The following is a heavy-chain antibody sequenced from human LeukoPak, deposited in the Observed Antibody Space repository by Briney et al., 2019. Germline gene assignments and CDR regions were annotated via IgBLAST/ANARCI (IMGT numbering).Heavy chain of an antibody. CDR2: IYSGGYSGGGP. CDR1: GFIVSSNH. CDR3: ARDVYGDRYNSFDY. D-gene: IGHD5-24*01. J-gene: IGHJ4*02. V-gene: IGHV3-66*01. Sequence: PGGSLRLSCAVSGFIVSSNHMNWVRQAPGKGLEWVSVIYSGGYSGGGPFYADSVKGRFTTSSDSSKNTLFLQMNSLRAEDTAVYYCARDVYGDRYNSFDYWGLGILVTVSS.